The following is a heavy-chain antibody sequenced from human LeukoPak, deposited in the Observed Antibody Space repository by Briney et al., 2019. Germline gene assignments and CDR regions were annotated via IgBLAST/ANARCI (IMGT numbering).Heavy chain of an antibody. CDR3: AKDHVPTTVVTPYYFDY. J-gene: IGHJ4*02. CDR1: GFTFSSYS. D-gene: IGHD4-23*01. Sequence: GGSLRLSCAASGFTFSSYSMNWVRQAPGKGLEWVSSISSSSSYIYYADSVKGRFTISRDNAKNSLYLQMNSLRAEDTAVYYCAKDHVPTTVVTPYYFDYWGQGTLVTVSS. V-gene: IGHV3-21*04. CDR2: ISSSSSYI.